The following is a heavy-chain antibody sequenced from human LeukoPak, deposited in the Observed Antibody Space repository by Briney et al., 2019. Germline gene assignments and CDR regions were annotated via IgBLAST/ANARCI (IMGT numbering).Heavy chain of an antibody. CDR1: GYSISSGYY. J-gene: IGHJ5*02. CDR2: MYHTGTT. D-gene: IGHD1-26*01. V-gene: IGHV4-38-2*01. CDR3: TRLKWGDWFDP. Sequence: PLETLSLTCGVSGYSISSGYYWGWIRQPPGKGLEWIASMYHTGTTYYNPSLKSRVTISVDTSKNQFSLGLTSVTAADTAVYYCTRLKWGDWFDPWGQGTLVTVSS.